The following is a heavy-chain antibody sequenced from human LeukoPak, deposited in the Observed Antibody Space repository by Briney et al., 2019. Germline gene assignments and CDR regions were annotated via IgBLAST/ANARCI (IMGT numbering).Heavy chain of an antibody. CDR1: GGSISSYY. V-gene: IGHV4-59*12. J-gene: IGHJ4*02. Sequence: SETLSLTCTVSGGSISSYYWSWIRQPPGKGLEWIGYIFYSGSTYYNPSLKSRVTISVDRSKNQFSLKLSSVTAADTAVYYCARDPGVRGSGFDYWGQGTLVTVSS. CDR3: ARDPGVRGSGFDY. D-gene: IGHD3-10*01. CDR2: IFYSGST.